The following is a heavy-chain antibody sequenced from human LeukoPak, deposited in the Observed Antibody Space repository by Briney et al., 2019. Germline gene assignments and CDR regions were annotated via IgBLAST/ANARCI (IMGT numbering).Heavy chain of an antibody. V-gene: IGHV4-61*02. Sequence: SETLSLTCTVSGGSISSGSYYWSWIRQPAGKGLEWIGRIYTSENTNYNPSLKSRVTISVDTSKNQFSLKLSSVTAADTAVYYCARGYCSSTSCYFNNWFDPWGQGTLVTVSS. J-gene: IGHJ5*02. CDR2: IYTSENT. CDR3: ARGYCSSTSCYFNNWFDP. D-gene: IGHD2-2*01. CDR1: GGSISSGSYY.